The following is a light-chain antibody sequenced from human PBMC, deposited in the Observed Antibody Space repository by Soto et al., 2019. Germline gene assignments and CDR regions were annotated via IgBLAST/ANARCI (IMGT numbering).Light chain of an antibody. Sequence: DIQMTQSPSTLSASVGDRVTITCRASQSIRSYLPGYQQKPGKAPKLLIYTESSLQSGVPSRFSGSGSGTDFTLTISSRQPEEFATYYCQQNYSTPRTFGQGTKVDIK. CDR2: TES. CDR1: QSIRSY. CDR3: QQNYSTPRT. J-gene: IGKJ1*01. V-gene: IGKV1-39*01.